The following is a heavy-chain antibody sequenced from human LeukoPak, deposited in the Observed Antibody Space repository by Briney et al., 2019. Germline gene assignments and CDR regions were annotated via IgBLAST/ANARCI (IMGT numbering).Heavy chain of an antibody. V-gene: IGHV1-2*06. CDR2: IVPQSGVT. CDR3: ARAGDCGGDCPSFH. J-gene: IGHJ4*02. CDR1: GYTFTDYY. D-gene: IGHD2-21*02. Sequence: ASVKVSFTASGYTFTDYYMHWMRQAPGQGDERMGRIVPQSGVTNYAEKFQGRVTMTRDTSISTAYMELSRLISDDTAVYYCARAGDCGGDCPSFHWGQGTLVTVSS.